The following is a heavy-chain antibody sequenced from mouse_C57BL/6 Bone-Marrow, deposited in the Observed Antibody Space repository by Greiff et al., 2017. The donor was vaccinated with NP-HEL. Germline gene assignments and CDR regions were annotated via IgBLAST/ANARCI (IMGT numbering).Heavy chain of an antibody. CDR3: VRDYYDYDGTTGAMDY. Sequence: EVQRGGSGGGFVQPKRSLKISCAASGFSFTTYALNWVPPAPGKGLEWVARIRSKSNNYATYYADSVKDRFTISRDDSESMLYLQMNNLKTEDTAMYYCVRDYYDYDGTTGAMDYWGQGTSVTVSS. V-gene: IGHV10-1*01. D-gene: IGHD2-4*01. CDR2: IRSKSNNYAT. J-gene: IGHJ4*01. CDR1: GFSFTTYA.